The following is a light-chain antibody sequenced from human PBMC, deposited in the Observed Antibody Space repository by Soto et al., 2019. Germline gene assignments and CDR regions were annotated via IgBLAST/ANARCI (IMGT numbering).Light chain of an antibody. V-gene: IGKV1-33*01. CDR3: QQYDTLPIT. Sequence: DLQMPQSPSSLSAFVGDSVTITCPASQDISSYLNWYQQKPGKAPKLLIYDASRLETGVPSRFSGSEAGTDFTFTISSVQPEDSATEDCQQYDTLPITGGQGTRLEIK. J-gene: IGKJ5*01. CDR2: DAS. CDR1: QDISSY.